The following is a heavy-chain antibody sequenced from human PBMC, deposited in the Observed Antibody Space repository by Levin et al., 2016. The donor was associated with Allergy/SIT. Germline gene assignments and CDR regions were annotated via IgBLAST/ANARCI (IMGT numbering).Heavy chain of an antibody. CDR1: GFSFGTYG. Sequence: GESLKISCAASGFSFGTYGMHWVRQAPGKGLEWVALIWYDGTNKYYTDSVRGRFTISRDNSKNTLFLQMNSLRIEDTALYYCASSRSPQFGYGGFDVWGQGTMVTVSS. D-gene: IGHD4-23*01. CDR3: ASSRSPQFGYGGFDV. V-gene: IGHV3-33*01. CDR2: IWYDGTNK. J-gene: IGHJ3*01.